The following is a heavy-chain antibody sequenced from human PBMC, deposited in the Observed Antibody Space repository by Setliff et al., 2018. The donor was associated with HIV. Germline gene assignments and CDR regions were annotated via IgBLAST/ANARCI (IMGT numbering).Heavy chain of an antibody. CDR1: GGSISSYY. V-gene: IGHV4-59*08. CDR2: IFYTGST. Sequence: ASETLSLTCTVSGGSISSYYWTWLRQFPGKGLEWIGFIFYTGSTTYNPSLNSRVTISVDTSKNQFSLKLSSVTAADTAVYYCGRQVSVPGVAVTPIDYWGQGTLVTVSS. D-gene: IGHD3-22*01. CDR3: GRQVSVPGVAVTPIDY. J-gene: IGHJ4*02.